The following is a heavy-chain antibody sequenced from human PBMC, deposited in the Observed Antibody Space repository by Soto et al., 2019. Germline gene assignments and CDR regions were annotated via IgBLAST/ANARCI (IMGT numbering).Heavy chain of an antibody. Sequence: EVHLLESGGGLVQPGGSLRLSCAASELSSSNHAMTWVRQAPGKGLEWASGISGTDGGAYYAYSVKGRFTISRDNSRTTLDLQMNSLRVEDTAVYYGANGGLHGTTNGGLSYFHSWCHRTLVTVSS. CDR3: ANGGLHGTTNGGLSYFHS. J-gene: IGHJ4*01. V-gene: IGHV3-23*01. CDR1: ELSSSNHA. CDR2: ISGTDGGA. D-gene: IGHD3-16*01.